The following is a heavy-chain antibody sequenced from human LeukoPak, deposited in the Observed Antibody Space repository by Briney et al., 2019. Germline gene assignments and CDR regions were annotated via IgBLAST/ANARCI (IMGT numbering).Heavy chain of an antibody. CDR3: ARVAPQNAYCSGGSCYAFDI. D-gene: IGHD2-15*01. J-gene: IGHJ3*02. CDR2: IYYSGST. CDR1: GGSISSYY. V-gene: IGHV4-59*01. Sequence: RTSETLSLXCTVSGGSISSYYWSWIRQPPGKGLEWIGYIYYSGSTNYNPSLKSRVTISVDTSKNQFSLKLSSVTAADTAVYYCARVAPQNAYCSGGSCYAFDIWGQGTMVTVSS.